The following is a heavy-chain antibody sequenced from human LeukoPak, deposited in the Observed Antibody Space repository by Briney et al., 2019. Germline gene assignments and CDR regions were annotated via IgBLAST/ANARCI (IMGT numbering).Heavy chain of an antibody. CDR2: ISSNGGST. V-gene: IGHV3-64*01. CDR3: ARGYSSAWSHFDY. CDR1: GFTFSNYA. D-gene: IGHD6-19*01. Sequence: GGSLRLSCAASGFTFSNYAMHWGRQAPGKGLEYVSAISSNGGSTYYANSVKGRFTISRDNSKNTLYLQMGSLRAEDMAVYFCARGYSSAWSHFDYWGQGTLVTVSS. J-gene: IGHJ4*02.